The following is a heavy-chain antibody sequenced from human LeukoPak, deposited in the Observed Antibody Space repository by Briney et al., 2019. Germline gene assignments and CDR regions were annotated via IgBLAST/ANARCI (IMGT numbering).Heavy chain of an antibody. D-gene: IGHD3-9*01. Sequence: GGSLRLSCAASGFTFSSYWMHWVRQAPGKGLVWVSRINSDGGSTSYADSVKGRFTISRDNAKNTLYLQMNSLRAEDTAVYYCARADYYDILTGYYPPFDYWGQGTLVTVSS. CDR1: GFTFSSYW. CDR2: INSDGGST. V-gene: IGHV3-74*01. CDR3: ARADYYDILTGYYPPFDY. J-gene: IGHJ4*02.